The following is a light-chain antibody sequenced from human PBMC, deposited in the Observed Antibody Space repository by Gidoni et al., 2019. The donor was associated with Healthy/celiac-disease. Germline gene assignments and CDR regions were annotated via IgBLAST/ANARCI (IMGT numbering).Light chain of an antibody. Sequence: EIVLTQSPATLSLSRGERATLYCRASQTVSSYLAWYQQKPGQAPRRLIYDASTRATGIPARFSGSGSGTDFTLTISSLEPEDFAVYYCQQRSNWPPVTFGGGTKVEIK. V-gene: IGKV3-11*01. CDR2: DAS. CDR3: QQRSNWPPVT. J-gene: IGKJ4*01. CDR1: QTVSSY.